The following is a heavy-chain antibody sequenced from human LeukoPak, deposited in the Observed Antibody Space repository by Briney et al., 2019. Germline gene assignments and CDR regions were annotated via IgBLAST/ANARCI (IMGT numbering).Heavy chain of an antibody. CDR2: TSTGSNYI. CDR3: AKNVESKTLIRRSWFDP. CDR1: GFTFGSYD. D-gene: IGHD2-21*01. J-gene: IGHJ5*02. Sequence: GGSLRLSCTASGFTFGSYDMNWVRQAPGKGLEWVSTTSTGSNYIYYADSVKGRFTISRDNAKGSLYLQMSSLRAEDTAVYYCAKNVESKTLIRRSWFDPWGQGTLVTVSS. V-gene: IGHV3-21*01.